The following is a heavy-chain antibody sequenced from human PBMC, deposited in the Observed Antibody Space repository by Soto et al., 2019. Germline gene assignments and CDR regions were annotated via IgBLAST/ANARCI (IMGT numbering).Heavy chain of an antibody. CDR2: IFHTGTT. Sequence: SETLSLTCTVSGGSVSSGNYYWSWIRQPPGKGLEWIGYIFHTGTTNYKHSLKSRVNISLDTSMNQFSLKLSSVTPADTAVYYCTRAPVSGSYCFDFWGQGTPVTVSS. D-gene: IGHD1-26*01. CDR3: TRAPVSGSYCFDF. V-gene: IGHV4-61*01. CDR1: GGSVSSGNYY. J-gene: IGHJ4*02.